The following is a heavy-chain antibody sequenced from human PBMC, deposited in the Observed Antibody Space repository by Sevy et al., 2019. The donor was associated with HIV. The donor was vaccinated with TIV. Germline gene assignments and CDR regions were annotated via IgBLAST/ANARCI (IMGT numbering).Heavy chain of an antibody. D-gene: IGHD2-21*02. Sequence: GGSLRLSCVASGFTISNAWMNWVRQAPGKGLEWVGRIKTKTDYGTPDYAAPVKGRFTISRDDSKNTLYLQMNSLQTEDKAMYYCTTAPRDSSNWFDPWGQGTLVTVSS. CDR1: GFTISNAW. V-gene: IGHV3-15*07. CDR3: TTAPRDSSNWFDP. CDR2: IKTKTDYGTP. J-gene: IGHJ5*02.